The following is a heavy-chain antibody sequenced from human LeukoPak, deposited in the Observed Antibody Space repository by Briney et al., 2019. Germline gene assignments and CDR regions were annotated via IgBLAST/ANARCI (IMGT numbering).Heavy chain of an antibody. CDR3: ARVLTIFGVVSWFDP. CDR2: INPNSGGT. CDR1: GYTFTGYY. J-gene: IGHJ5*02. V-gene: IGHV1-2*02. D-gene: IGHD3-3*01. Sequence: ASVKVSCKASGYTFTGYYMHWVRQAPGQGLEWVGWINPNSGGTNYAQKFQGRVTMTRDTSISTAYMELSRLRSDDTAVYYCARVLTIFGVVSWFDPWGQGTLVTVSS.